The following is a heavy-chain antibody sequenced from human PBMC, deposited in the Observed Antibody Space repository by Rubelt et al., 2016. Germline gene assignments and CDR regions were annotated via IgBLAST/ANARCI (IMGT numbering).Heavy chain of an antibody. CDR3: AGDGVAARPFDY. J-gene: IGHJ4*02. V-gene: IGHV4-34*01. Sequence: QVQLQQWGAGLLKPSETLSLTCAVYGGSFSGYYWSWIRQPPGKGLEWIGEINHSGSTNYNPSLQSRGASSVDTAKNQLSLKLGSVTAAVTAVYYCAGDGVAARPFDYWGQGTLVTVSS. CDR2: INHSGST. CDR1: GGSFSGYY. D-gene: IGHD6-6*01.